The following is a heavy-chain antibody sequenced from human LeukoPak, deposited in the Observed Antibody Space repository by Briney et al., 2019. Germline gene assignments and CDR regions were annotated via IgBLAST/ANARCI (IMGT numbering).Heavy chain of an antibody. J-gene: IGHJ3*02. CDR2: IYYSGST. CDR1: GGPISSYY. D-gene: IGHD6-19*01. Sequence: PSETLSLTCTVSGGPISSYYWSWIRQPPGKGLEWIGYIYYSGSTNYNPSLKSRVTISVDTSKNQFSLKLSSVTAADTAVYYCARHGNKQWLVHDAFDIWGQGTMVTVSS. V-gene: IGHV4-59*08. CDR3: ARHGNKQWLVHDAFDI.